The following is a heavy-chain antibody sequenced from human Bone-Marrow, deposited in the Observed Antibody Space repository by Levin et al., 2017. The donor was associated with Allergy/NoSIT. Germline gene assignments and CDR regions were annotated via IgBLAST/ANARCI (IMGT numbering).Heavy chain of an antibody. CDR2: VSWNSGTI. D-gene: IGHD4-23*01. Sequence: LSLPCAASGFTFPDYAIHWIRQAPGRGLEWVSGVSWNSGTIGYADSVKGRFTISRDNAKNSLYLQMNSLRTEDTALYFCARHKDYGGNGYYYYGMDVWGQGTTVTVSS. V-gene: IGHV3-9*01. J-gene: IGHJ6*02. CDR1: GFTFPDYA. CDR3: ARHKDYGGNGYYYYGMDV.